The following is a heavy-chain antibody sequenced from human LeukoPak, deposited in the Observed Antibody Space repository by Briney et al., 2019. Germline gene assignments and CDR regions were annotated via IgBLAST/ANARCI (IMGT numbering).Heavy chain of an antibody. V-gene: IGHV4-59*01. Sequence: SETLSLTCTVSGGSLSSYYWSWIRQPPGKGLEWIGYIYYSGSTNYNPSLKSRVTISVDTSKNQFSLKLSSVTAADTAVYYCARHDYSNYVHSDYWGQGTLVTVSS. CDR3: ARHDYSNYVHSDY. D-gene: IGHD4-11*01. CDR2: IYYSGST. J-gene: IGHJ4*02. CDR1: GGSLSSYY.